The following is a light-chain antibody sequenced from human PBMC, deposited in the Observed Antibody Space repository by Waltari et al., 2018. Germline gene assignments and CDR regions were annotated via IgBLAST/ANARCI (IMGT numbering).Light chain of an antibody. CDR3: SSYTSTSTLVV. J-gene: IGLJ2*01. CDR2: DVS. Sequence: QSALTQPASVSGSPGQSITISCTGTSSDVGAYDYVSWYQQYPGKAPKLMIYDVSSRPSGVSDRFSGSKSGNTASLTISGLLVEDEADYYCSSYTSTSTLVVFGGGTQLTVL. V-gene: IGLV2-14*01. CDR1: SSDVGAYDY.